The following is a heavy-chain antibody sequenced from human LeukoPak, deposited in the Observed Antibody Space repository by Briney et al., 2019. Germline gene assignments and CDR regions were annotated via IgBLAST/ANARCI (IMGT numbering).Heavy chain of an antibody. J-gene: IGHJ4*02. D-gene: IGHD3-16*01. CDR2: IYYRGST. CDR1: GASISSGGIF. Sequence: SETLSLTCTVSGASISSGGIFWSWIRQHPGKGLEWIGYIYYRGSTYYNPPLRSRATISVDTSKNQFSLNLTSVTAADTAVYFCARGVPHYGVSAFYYYDYWSQGTLVSVSS. V-gene: IGHV4-31*03. CDR3: ARGVPHYGVSAFYYYDY.